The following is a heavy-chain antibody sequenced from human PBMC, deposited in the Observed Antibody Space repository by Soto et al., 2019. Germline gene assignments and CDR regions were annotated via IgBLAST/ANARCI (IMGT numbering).Heavy chain of an antibody. CDR3: ARDFHGTAMVDESYGMDV. V-gene: IGHV1-69*13. CDR2: IIPIFGTA. J-gene: IGHJ6*02. CDR1: GGTFSSYA. D-gene: IGHD5-18*01. Sequence: GASVKVSCKASGGTFSSYAISWVRQAPGQGLEWMGGIIPIFGTANYAQKFQGRVTITADESTSTAYMELSSLRSEDTAVYYCARDFHGTAMVDESYGMDVWGQGTTVTASS.